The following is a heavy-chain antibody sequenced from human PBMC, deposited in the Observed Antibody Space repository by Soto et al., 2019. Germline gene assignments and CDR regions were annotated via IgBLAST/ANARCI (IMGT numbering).Heavy chain of an antibody. Sequence: EVQLVESGGGLVQAGGSLRLSCEASGFTFSTYSMNWVRQAPGKGLEWISYISSSGTTIYYAGSVKGRFTISRDSATNSLYLQMNSLRDEDTAVYYCARGRPFDYWGQGTLVTVSS. J-gene: IGHJ4*02. CDR3: ARGRPFDY. CDR1: GFTFSTYS. V-gene: IGHV3-48*02. CDR2: ISSSGTTI.